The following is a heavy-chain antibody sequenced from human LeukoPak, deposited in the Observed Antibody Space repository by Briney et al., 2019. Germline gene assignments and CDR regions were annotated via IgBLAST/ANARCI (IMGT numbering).Heavy chain of an antibody. CDR2: ITPILGTA. J-gene: IGHJ6*03. CDR3: ANQGGYCSGGSCSKPNYYYYYMDV. CDR1: GYTFKRYD. D-gene: IGHD2-15*01. V-gene: IGHV1-69*13. Sequence: TVKLSCEVSGYTFKRYDITCVPDAPRRGRVCGGGITPILGTAICTQKFQGRVTITADESTSTAYMELSSLRSEDTAVYYCANQGGYCSGGSCSKPNYYYYYMDVWGKGTTVTISS.